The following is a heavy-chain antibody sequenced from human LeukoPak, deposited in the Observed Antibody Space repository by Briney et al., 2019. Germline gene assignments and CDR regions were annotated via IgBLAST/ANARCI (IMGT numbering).Heavy chain of an antibody. Sequence: GGSLRLSCAASGLTFSSYLMNWVRQAPGKGLDWVANINQDGSEKYYVDSVKGRFTISRDNGKNSPYLQLNSLRAEDTAVYYCAREGPGEYFDYWGQGTLVTVSS. CDR2: INQDGSEK. CDR3: AREGPGEYFDY. D-gene: IGHD3-10*01. V-gene: IGHV3-7*01. CDR1: GLTFSSYL. J-gene: IGHJ4*02.